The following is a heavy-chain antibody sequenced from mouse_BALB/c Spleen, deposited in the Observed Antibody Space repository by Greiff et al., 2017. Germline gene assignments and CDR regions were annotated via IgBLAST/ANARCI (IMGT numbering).Heavy chain of an antibody. D-gene: IGHD2-14*01. CDR2: IDPYNGGT. J-gene: IGHJ3*01. V-gene: IGHV1S135*01. CDR1: GYAFTSYN. CDR3: ARYYRYDGFAY. Sequence: EVHLVESGPELVKPGASVKVSCKASGYAFTSYNMYWVKQSHGKSLEWIGYIDPYNGGTSYNQKFKGKATLTVDKSSSTAYMHLNSLTSEDSAVYYCARYYRYDGFAYWGQGTLVTVSA.